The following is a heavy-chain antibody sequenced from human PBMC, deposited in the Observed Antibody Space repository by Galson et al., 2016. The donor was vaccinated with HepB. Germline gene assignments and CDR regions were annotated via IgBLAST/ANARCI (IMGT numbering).Heavy chain of an antibody. CDR2: ISYDGNNK. D-gene: IGHD6-19*01. CDR1: GFTLSNCG. J-gene: IGHJ5*02. Sequence: SLRLSCAASGFTLSNCGMHWVRQAPGKGLEWVAMISYDGNNKYYGDSVKGRVTISRDNSKNTLYLEMNSLGTEDTAVYYCAKDWGSSGWYNWFDPWGQGALVTVSS. CDR3: AKDWGSSGWYNWFDP. V-gene: IGHV3-30*18.